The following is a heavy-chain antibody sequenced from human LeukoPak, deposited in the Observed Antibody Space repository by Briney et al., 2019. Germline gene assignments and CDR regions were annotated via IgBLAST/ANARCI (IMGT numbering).Heavy chain of an antibody. CDR3: ASSYYCGSGSYPYYYYMDV. D-gene: IGHD3-10*01. V-gene: IGHV1-2*02. CDR2: INPNSGGT. Sequence: ASVKVSCKASGYTFTGYYMHWVRQAPGQGLEWMGWINPNSGGTNYAQKFQGRVTMTRDTSISTAYMELSRLRSDDPAVYYCASSYYCGSGSYPYYYYMDVWGKGTTVTVSS. J-gene: IGHJ6*03. CDR1: GYTFTGYY.